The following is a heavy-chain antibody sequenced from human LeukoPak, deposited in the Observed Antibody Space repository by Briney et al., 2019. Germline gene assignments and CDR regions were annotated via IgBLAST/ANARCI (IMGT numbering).Heavy chain of an antibody. V-gene: IGHV3-21*01. CDR3: ARAIAAQYYFDY. D-gene: IGHD6-6*01. CDR2: ISSSSSYI. CDR1: GFTFKYAW. Sequence: GGSLRLSCAASGFTFKYAWMSWVRQAPGKGLEWVSSISSSSSYIYYADSVKGRFTISRDNAKNSLYLQMNSLRAEDTAVYYCARAIAAQYYFDYWGQGTLVTVSS. J-gene: IGHJ4*02.